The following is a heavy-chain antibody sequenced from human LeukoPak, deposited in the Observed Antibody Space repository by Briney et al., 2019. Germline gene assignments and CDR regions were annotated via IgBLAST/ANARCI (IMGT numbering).Heavy chain of an antibody. CDR1: GASISSYY. CDR2: IYYSGST. D-gene: IGHD4-11*01. CDR3: ARGNDYSNGFMWFDP. J-gene: IGHJ5*02. Sequence: ASETLSLTCAVSGASISSYYWSSIRQPPGEGVEWIGYIYYSGSTYSNPSLKSRVTLSVDTSRNQFSLKLNSVTAADTAVYFCARGNDYSNGFMWFDPWGQGTLVTVSS. V-gene: IGHV4-59*01.